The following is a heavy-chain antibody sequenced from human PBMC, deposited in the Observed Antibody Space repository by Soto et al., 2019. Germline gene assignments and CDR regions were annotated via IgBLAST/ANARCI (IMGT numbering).Heavy chain of an antibody. V-gene: IGHV2-5*02. CDR3: AHAGDYDLLSFDH. CDR1: GFSLTTTSMG. J-gene: IGHJ4*02. CDR2: IYWDDDQ. Sequence: QITLKESGPPLVRPAQTLTLTCAFSGFSLTTTSMGVAWIRQPPGKALEWLALIYWDDDQRYSPSLKDRLTISNDTSRSRVVLTISNMIPEDTGTYFCAHAGDYDLLSFDHWGPGTLVTVSS. D-gene: IGHD4-17*01.